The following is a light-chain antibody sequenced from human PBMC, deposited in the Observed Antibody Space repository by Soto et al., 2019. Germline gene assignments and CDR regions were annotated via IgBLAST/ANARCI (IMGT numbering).Light chain of an antibody. CDR3: CSYAGSYTYVV. CDR2: DVI. CDR1: SSDVGGYNY. J-gene: IGLJ2*01. Sequence: QSALTQPRSVSGSPGQSVTISCTGTSSDVGGYNYVSWYQQHPGRVPKLMIYDVIKRPSGVPDRFSGSKSGNTASLTISGLQAEDEADYYCCSYAGSYTYVVFGGGTKLTV. V-gene: IGLV2-11*01.